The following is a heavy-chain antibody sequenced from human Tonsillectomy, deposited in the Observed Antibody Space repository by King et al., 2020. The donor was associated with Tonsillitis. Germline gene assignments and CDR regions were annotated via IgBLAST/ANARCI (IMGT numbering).Heavy chain of an antibody. V-gene: IGHV1-69*09. CDR2: IIPILGIT. CDR1: GGTFSNYA. CDR3: ARDSGYCSGGSCYGFYYYYMDV. J-gene: IGHJ6*03. D-gene: IGHD2-15*01. Sequence: VQLVESGAEVKKPGSSVKVSCKASGGTFSNYAISWVRQAPGQGLEWMGRIIPILGITNYAQRFQGRVTITADISTSTAYMELSSLKSEDTAVYYCARDSGYCSGGSCYGFYYYYMDVWGKGTTVTVSS.